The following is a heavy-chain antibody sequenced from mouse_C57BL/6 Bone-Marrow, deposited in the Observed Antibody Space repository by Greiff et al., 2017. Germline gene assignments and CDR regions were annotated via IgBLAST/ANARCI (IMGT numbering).Heavy chain of an antibody. D-gene: IGHD4-1*01. J-gene: IGHJ2*01. CDR3: ARGNWDYFDY. V-gene: IGHV1-81*01. CDR1: GYTFTSYG. Sequence: QVQLKESGAELARPGASVKLSCKASGYTFTSYGISWVKQRTGQGLEWIGEFYPRSGNTYYNEKFKGKATLTADKSSSTAYMELRSLTSEDSAVYFCARGNWDYFDYWGQGTTLTVSS. CDR2: FYPRSGNT.